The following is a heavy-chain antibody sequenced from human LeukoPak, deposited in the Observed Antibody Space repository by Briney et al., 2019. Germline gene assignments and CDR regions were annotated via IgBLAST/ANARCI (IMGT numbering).Heavy chain of an antibody. V-gene: IGHV4-39*01. CDR3: ARHRRYPSADYCSSTSCYSGNWFDP. J-gene: IGHJ5*02. CDR1: GGSISSSSYY. CDR2: IYYSGST. Sequence: SETLSLTCTVSGGSISSSSYYWGWIRQPPGKGLEWIGSIYYSGSTYYNPSLKSRVTISVDTSKNQFSLKLSSVTAADTAVYYCARHRRYPSADYCSSTSCYSGNWFDPWGQGTLVTVSS. D-gene: IGHD2-2*02.